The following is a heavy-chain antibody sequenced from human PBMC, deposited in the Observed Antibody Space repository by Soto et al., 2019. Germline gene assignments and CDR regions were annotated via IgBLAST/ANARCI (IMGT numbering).Heavy chain of an antibody. Sequence: EVQLVESGGGLVQPGGSLRLSCEASGFTFSTFWMHWVRQARGKGLVWVSRINSDGSSTNYADSVKGRVTISRDNAKNTLYLQLNSLRPEDTAVYYCARDFEYWGQGTLVTVSS. CDR3: ARDFEY. CDR2: INSDGSST. J-gene: IGHJ4*02. V-gene: IGHV3-74*01. CDR1: GFTFSTFW.